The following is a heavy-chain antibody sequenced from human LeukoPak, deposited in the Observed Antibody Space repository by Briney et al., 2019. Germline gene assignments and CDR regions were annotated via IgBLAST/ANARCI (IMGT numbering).Heavy chain of an antibody. CDR2: ISAYNGNT. V-gene: IGHV1-18*01. CDR3: ARDYCSSTSCYRVWFDP. D-gene: IGHD2-2*02. Sequence: ASVKVSCKASGYTFTSYGISWVRQAPGQGLEWMGWISAYNGNTNYAQKLQGRVTMTTDTSTSTAYMELSSLRSEDTAVYYCARDYCSSTSCYRVWFDPWGQGTLVTVSS. CDR1: GYTFTSYG. J-gene: IGHJ5*02.